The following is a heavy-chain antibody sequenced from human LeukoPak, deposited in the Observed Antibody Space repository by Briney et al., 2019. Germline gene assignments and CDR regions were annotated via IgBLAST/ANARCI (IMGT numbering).Heavy chain of an antibody. J-gene: IGHJ6*02. D-gene: IGHD4-17*01. CDR2: ISGSGGST. Sequence: GGSLRLSCAASGFTFSSYAMSWVRQAPGKGLEWVSAISGSGGSTYYADSVKGRFTIPRDNSKNTLYLQMNSLRAEDTAVYYCAKTSTVTTLPFYYYGMDVWGQGTTVTVSS. CDR3: AKTSTVTTLPFYYYGMDV. V-gene: IGHV3-23*01. CDR1: GFTFSSYA.